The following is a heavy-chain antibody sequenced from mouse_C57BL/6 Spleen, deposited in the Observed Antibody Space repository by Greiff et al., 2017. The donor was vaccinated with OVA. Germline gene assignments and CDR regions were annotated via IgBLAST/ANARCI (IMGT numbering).Heavy chain of an antibody. J-gene: IGHJ4*01. CDR1: GYTFTSYW. CDR3: ARSQVDGYSYAMDY. V-gene: IGHV1-64*01. D-gene: IGHD2-3*01. Sequence: QVQLQQPGAELVKPGASVKLSCKASGYTFTSYWMHWVKQRPGQGLEWIGMIHPNSGSTNYNEKFKSKATLTVDKSSSTAYMQLSSLTSEDSAVYYCARSQVDGYSYAMDYWGQGTSVTVSS. CDR2: IHPNSGST.